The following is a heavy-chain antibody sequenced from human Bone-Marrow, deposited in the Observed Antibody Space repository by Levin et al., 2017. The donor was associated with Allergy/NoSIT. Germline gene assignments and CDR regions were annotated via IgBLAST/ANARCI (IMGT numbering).Heavy chain of an antibody. J-gene: IGHJ3*02. D-gene: IGHD3-10*01. V-gene: IGHV3-23*01. CDR1: GFTFSNHA. CDR3: VKDLRNIILWSGEFSGAFES. CDR2: VSGNGYTT. Sequence: PGESLKISCAASGFTFSNHAMSWVRQAPGQGLEWVSGVSGNGYTTEYADSVKGRFTVSRDTSKETLSLQMASLRAEDTARYFCVKDLRNIILWSGEFSGAFESWGQGTMVTVS.